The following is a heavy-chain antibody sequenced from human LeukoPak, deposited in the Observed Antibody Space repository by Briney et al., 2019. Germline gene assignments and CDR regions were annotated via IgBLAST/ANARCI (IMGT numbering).Heavy chain of an antibody. CDR2: ISGSGGST. D-gene: IGHD2-2*02. CDR1: GFTFSSYA. Sequence: GGSLRLSCAASGFTFSSYAMSWVRQAPGKGLEWVSAISGSGGSTYYADSVKGRFTISRDNSKNTPYLQMNSLRAEDTAVYYCAKVSGRYPQYYYGMDVWGQGTTVTVSS. J-gene: IGHJ6*02. V-gene: IGHV3-23*01. CDR3: AKVSGRYPQYYYGMDV.